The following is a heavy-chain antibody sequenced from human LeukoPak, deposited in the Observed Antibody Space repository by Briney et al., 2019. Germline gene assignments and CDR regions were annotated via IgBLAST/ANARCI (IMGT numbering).Heavy chain of an antibody. Sequence: GGSLRLSCAASGFTFSSYTMNWVRQAPGKGLEWVSSISSSTTYIYYADSVKGRFTISRDNAQNSPYLQMNSLRAEDTAVYYCARDGGNSPWFDPWGQGTLVTVSS. V-gene: IGHV3-21*06. CDR3: ARDGGNSPWFDP. J-gene: IGHJ5*02. CDR1: GFTFSSYT. D-gene: IGHD4-23*01. CDR2: ISSSTTYI.